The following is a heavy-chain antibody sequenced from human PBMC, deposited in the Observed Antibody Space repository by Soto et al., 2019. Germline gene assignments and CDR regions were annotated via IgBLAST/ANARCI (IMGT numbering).Heavy chain of an antibody. V-gene: IGHV4-59*01. J-gene: IGHJ5*02. Sequence: PSETLSLTCTVSGGSISSYYWSWIRQPPGKGLEWIGYIYYSGSTNYNPSLKSRVTISVDTSKNQFSLKLSSVTAADTAVYYCARESECSGGSCYSGWFDPWGQGTRVTVAS. CDR3: ARESECSGGSCYSGWFDP. CDR2: IYYSGST. D-gene: IGHD2-15*01. CDR1: GGSISSYY.